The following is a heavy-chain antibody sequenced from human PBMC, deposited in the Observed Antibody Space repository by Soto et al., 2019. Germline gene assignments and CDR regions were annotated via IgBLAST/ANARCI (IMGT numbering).Heavy chain of an antibody. CDR2: ISGSGGST. Sequence: AISGSGGSTYYADSVKGRFTISRDNSKNTLYLQMNSLRAEDTAVYYCAKAQQYQLLWDYYYYYMDVRGKGTTVTVSS. CDR3: AKAQQYQLLWDYYYYYMDV. J-gene: IGHJ6*03. D-gene: IGHD2-2*01. V-gene: IGHV3-23*01.